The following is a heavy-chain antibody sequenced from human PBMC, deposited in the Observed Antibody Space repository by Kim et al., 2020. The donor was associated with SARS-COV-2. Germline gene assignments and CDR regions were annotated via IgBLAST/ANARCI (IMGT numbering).Heavy chain of an antibody. V-gene: IGHV3-23*01. CDR3: AKSEPGKYGQLWLLDY. J-gene: IGHJ4*02. CDR2: ISGSGGST. Sequence: GGSLRLSCAASGFTFSSYAMSWVRQAPGKGLEWVSAISGSGGSTYYADSVKGRFTISRDNSKNTLYLQMNSLRAEDTAVYYCAKSEPGKYGQLWLLDYWGQGTLVTVSS. CDR1: GFTFSSYA. D-gene: IGHD5-18*01.